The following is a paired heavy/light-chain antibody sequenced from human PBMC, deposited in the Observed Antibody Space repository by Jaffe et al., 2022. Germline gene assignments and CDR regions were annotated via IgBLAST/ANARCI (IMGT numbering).Heavy chain of an antibody. J-gene: IGHJ3*02. CDR1: GGSISSSSYY. D-gene: IGHD3-3*01. Sequence: QLQLQESGPGLVKPSETLSLTCTVSGGSISSSSYYWGWIRQPPGKGLEWIGSIYYSGSTYYNPSLKSRVTISVDTSKNQFSLKLSSVTAADTAVYYCARLFLDGRGVVTTTRGAFDIWGQGTMVTVSS. CDR2: IYYSGST. CDR3: ARLFLDGRGVVTTTRGAFDI. V-gene: IGHV4-39*01.
Light chain of an antibody. CDR3: CSYAGSSTFWV. CDR2: EVS. CDR1: SSDVGSYNL. Sequence: QSALTQPASVSGSPGQSITISCTGTSSDVGSYNLVSWYQQHPGKAPKLMIYEVSKRPSGVSNRFSGSKSGNTASLTISGLQAEDEADYYCCSYAGSSTFWVFGGGTKLTVL. J-gene: IGLJ3*02. V-gene: IGLV2-23*02.